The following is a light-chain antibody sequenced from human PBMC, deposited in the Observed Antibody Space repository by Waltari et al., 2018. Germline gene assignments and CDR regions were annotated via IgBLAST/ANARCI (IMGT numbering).Light chain of an antibody. J-gene: IGLJ2*01. CDR2: SKD. CDR3: AAWDDSLGGPV. Sequence: QSLLTQPPSASGPPAQRVTISCSGGISNIDSNTINWYRQFPGTAPKALIYSKDQRTAGVHERFSGSKSGTSASLAISGLQSEDEADYYCAAWDDSLGGPVFGGGTKLTVL. V-gene: IGLV1-44*01. CDR1: ISNIDSNT.